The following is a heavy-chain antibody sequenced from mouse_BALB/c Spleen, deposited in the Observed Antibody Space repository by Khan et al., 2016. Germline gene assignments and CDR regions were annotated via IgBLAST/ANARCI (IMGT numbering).Heavy chain of an antibody. J-gene: IGHJ3*01. D-gene: IGHD1-2*01. CDR3: ARGGLVHVWFDH. Sequence: QIQLVQSGPELKKPGETVKISCKASGFTFTNYGMNWVKQAPGKGLKWMGWINTYTGEPTYAADFKGRFAFSLETSASAAYLQINNLKNEDTATSCGARGGLVHVWFDHWGQGTLLTVSA. CDR1: GFTFTNYG. CDR2: INTYTGEP. V-gene: IGHV9-3-1*01.